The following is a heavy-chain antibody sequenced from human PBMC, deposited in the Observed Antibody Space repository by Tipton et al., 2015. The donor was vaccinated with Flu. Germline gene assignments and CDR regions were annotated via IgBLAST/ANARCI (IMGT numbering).Heavy chain of an antibody. J-gene: IGHJ4*02. CDR1: GYTLSSYG. CDR2: ISAYKGKT. V-gene: IGHV1-18*01. Sequence: QLVQSGAEVKKAGASVKVSCKASGYTLSSYGISWVRQAPGQGLEWMGWISAYKGKTNYAEKLQGRVTMTTDTSTSTAYMELRSLRSDDTAVYYCARDLPVDTAMLFLDYWGQGTLVIVSS. CDR3: ARDLPVDTAMLFLDY. D-gene: IGHD5-18*01.